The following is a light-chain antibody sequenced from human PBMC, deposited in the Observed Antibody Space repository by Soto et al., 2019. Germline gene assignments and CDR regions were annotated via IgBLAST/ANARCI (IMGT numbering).Light chain of an antibody. CDR2: SNN. CDR3: AAWDGRLSVVL. J-gene: IGLJ2*01. CDR1: SSSIGSNA. V-gene: IGLV1-44*01. Sequence: QSVLTQPPSASGTPGQRVTISCSGSSSSIGSNAVNWYQHIPGTAPKLLIYSNNQRPSGVPDRFSGSKSGTSASLTISGLQSEDEADYYCAAWDGRLSVVLFGGGTQLTVL.